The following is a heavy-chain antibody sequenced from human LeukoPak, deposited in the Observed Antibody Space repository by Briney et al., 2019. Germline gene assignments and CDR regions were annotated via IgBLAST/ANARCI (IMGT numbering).Heavy chain of an antibody. D-gene: IGHD6-6*01. V-gene: IGHV1-69*01. J-gene: IGHJ4*02. CDR3: ARGGIAALTARGTITDDYFDY. CDR2: IIPIFGTA. CDR1: GGTFSSYA. Sequence: AASVNVSCKASGGTFSSYAISWVRQAPGQGLEWMGGIIPIFGTANYAQKFQGRVTITADESTSTAYMELRSLRSDDTAVYYCARGGIAALTARGTITDDYFDYWGQGTLVTVSS.